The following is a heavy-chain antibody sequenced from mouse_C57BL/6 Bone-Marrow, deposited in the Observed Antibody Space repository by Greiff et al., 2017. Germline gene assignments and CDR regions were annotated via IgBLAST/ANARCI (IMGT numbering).Heavy chain of an antibody. CDR3: ARVVRAWFAY. V-gene: IGHV1-55*01. CDR2: IYPGSGST. J-gene: IGHJ3*01. Sequence: QVQLQQPGAELVKPGASVQMSCKASGYTFTSYWITWVQQRPGQGLEWIGDIYPGSGSTNYNEKFKSKATLTVDTSSSTAYMQLSSLTSEYSAVYYCARVVRAWFAYWGQGTLGTVSA. D-gene: IGHD1-1*01. CDR1: GYTFTSYW.